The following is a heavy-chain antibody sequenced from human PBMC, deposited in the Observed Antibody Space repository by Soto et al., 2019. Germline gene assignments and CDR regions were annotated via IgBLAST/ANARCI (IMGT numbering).Heavy chain of an antibody. D-gene: IGHD4-17*01. V-gene: IGHV1-69*01. CDR3: ATKGPGDGAPGLGWFAP. Sequence: QVQLVQSGAEVKRPGSSVKVSCKASGGTFSTYAINWVRQAPGQGLEWMGGLIPIFGTASYAQKFQGRVSITADEPTSTAYMGLRSLRVEDTAEYYCATKGPGDGAPGLGWFAPWGQGTLVTVS. J-gene: IGHJ5*02. CDR2: LIPIFGTA. CDR1: GGTFSTYA.